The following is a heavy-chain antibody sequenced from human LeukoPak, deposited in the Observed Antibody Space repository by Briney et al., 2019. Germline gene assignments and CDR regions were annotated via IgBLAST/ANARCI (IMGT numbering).Heavy chain of an antibody. Sequence: GGSLRLSCAASGFTFDDYAMHWVRQAPGKGLEWVSGISWNSGSIGYADSVKGRFTISRDNAKNSLYLQMNSLRAEDTALYYCARGALPGIAVAGDYWGQGTLVTVSS. V-gene: IGHV3-9*01. J-gene: IGHJ4*02. D-gene: IGHD6-19*01. CDR1: GFTFDDYA. CDR3: ARGALPGIAVAGDY. CDR2: ISWNSGSI.